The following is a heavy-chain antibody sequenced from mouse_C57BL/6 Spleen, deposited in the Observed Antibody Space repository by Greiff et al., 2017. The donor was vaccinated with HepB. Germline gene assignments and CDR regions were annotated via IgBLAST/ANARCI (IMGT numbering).Heavy chain of an antibody. D-gene: IGHD2-5*01. J-gene: IGHJ3*01. V-gene: IGHV3-6*01. Sequence: EVKLMESGPGLVKPSQSLSLTCSVTGHSITSGYYWNWNRQFPGNKLEWMGYISYDGSKNNNPPLKNRISITRDTSKSQFFLMLNSVTTEDTATYYCAREKSNLGFAYWGQVALVTVSA. CDR3: AREKSNLGFAY. CDR2: ISYDGSK. CDR1: GHSITSGYY.